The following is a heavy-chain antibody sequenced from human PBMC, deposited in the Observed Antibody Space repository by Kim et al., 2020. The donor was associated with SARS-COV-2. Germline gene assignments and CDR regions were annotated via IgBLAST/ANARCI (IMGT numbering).Heavy chain of an antibody. CDR2: IYYSGST. J-gene: IGHJ6*02. CDR1: GGSISSGDYY. Sequence: SETLSLTCTVSGGSISSGDYYWSWIRQPPGKGLEWIGYIYYSGSTYYNPSLKSRVTISVDTSKNQFSLKLSSVTAADTAVYYCARGYCSSTSCYKSIYGMDVWGQGTTVTVSS. CDR3: ARGYCSSTSCYKSIYGMDV. D-gene: IGHD2-2*02. V-gene: IGHV4-30-4*01.